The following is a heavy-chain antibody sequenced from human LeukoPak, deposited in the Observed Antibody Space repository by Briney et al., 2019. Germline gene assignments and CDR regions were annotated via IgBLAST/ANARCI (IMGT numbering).Heavy chain of an antibody. D-gene: IGHD5-18*01. Sequence: GASVKVSCKASGGTFSSYAISWVRQAPGQGLEWMGRIIPILGIANYAQKFQGRVTITADKSTNTAYMELSSLRSEDTAVYYCASTRMDTAKAHFDYWGQGTLVTVSS. CDR3: ASTRMDTAKAHFDY. J-gene: IGHJ4*02. V-gene: IGHV1-69*04. CDR2: IIPILGIA. CDR1: GGTFSSYA.